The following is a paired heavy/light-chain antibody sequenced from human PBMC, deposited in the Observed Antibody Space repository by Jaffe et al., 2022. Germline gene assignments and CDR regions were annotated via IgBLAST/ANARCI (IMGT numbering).Heavy chain of an antibody. J-gene: IGHJ4*02. V-gene: IGHV3-15*01. D-gene: IGHD3-16*02. CDR1: GFGFSGTW. CDR3: TALSTWGGVIVISY. CDR2: IKTETGGGAT. Sequence: EVQLVESGGGLVKPGGSLRLSCAASGFGFSGTWMNWVRQAPGKGLEWVGRIKTETGGGATDYAAPVKGRFTISRDDSKNALYLQMNSLKTEDTAVYFCTALSTWGGVIVISYWGQGTLVTVSS.
Light chain of an antibody. V-gene: IGKV1-39*01. CDR2: AAS. Sequence: DIQMTQSPSSLSASVGDRVTITCRASQSTGNCLNWYQQKPGKAPKVLIYAASSLQSGVPSRFSGSGSRTDFTLTISSLQPEDFATYYCQQSYSTPWTFGQGTKVEIK. CDR1: QSTGNC. J-gene: IGKJ1*01. CDR3: QQSYSTPWT.